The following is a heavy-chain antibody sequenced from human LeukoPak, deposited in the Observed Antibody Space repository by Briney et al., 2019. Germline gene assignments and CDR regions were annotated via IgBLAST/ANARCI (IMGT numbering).Heavy chain of an antibody. CDR1: GFTFSSYA. J-gene: IGHJ4*02. D-gene: IGHD6-6*01. Sequence: GRSLRLSCAASGFTFSSYAMSWVRQAPGKGLEWVSAISGSGGSTYYADSVKGRFTISRDNSKNTLYLQMNSLRAEDTAVYYCANIYSSSSPIYFDYWGQGTLVTVSS. V-gene: IGHV3-23*01. CDR2: ISGSGGST. CDR3: ANIYSSSSPIYFDY.